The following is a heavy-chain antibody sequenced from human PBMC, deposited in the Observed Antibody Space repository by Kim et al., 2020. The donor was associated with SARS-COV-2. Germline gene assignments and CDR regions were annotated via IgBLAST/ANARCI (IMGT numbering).Heavy chain of an antibody. CDR1: GGSISSYY. J-gene: IGHJ4*02. CDR3: ARYKLGTTNALEY. Sequence: SETLSLTCTVSGGSISSYYWGWIRQPPGKELEWIGHIYHTGSTTYNLSFKSRVTISVDMSKNQFSLKLKSVTAADTAVYFCARYKLGTTNALEYWGQGALVTVSS. V-gene: IGHV4-59*01. D-gene: IGHD1-7*01. CDR2: IYHTGST.